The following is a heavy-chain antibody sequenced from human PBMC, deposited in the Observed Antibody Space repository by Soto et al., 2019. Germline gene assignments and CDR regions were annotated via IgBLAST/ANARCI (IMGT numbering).Heavy chain of an antibody. D-gene: IGHD6-19*01. Sequence: EVQLLESGGGLIQPGGSLRLSCAASGFTVSSNYMSWVRQAPGKGLEWVSVIYSGGSTYYADSVKGRFTISRDNSKNTLYLQMNSLRAEDTAVYYCARVDSSGWYYFDYWGQGTLVTVSS. CDR1: GFTVSSNY. V-gene: IGHV3-53*01. CDR3: ARVDSSGWYYFDY. J-gene: IGHJ4*02. CDR2: IYSGGST.